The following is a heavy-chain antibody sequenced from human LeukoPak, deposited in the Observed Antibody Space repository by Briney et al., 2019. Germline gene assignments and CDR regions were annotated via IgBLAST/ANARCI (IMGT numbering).Heavy chain of an antibody. CDR3: ASGAGWESGY. CDR1: GSTSSRNF. J-gene: IGHJ4*02. CDR2: INHDGSEK. D-gene: IGHD1-26*01. Sequence: GGSLRLSCAVSGSTSSRNFMSWVRQTPEKGLEWVDNINHDGSEKNYVDSVKGRFTISRDNAKNSLFLQMNSLRAEDTAIYYCASGAGWESGYWGQGTLVTVSS. V-gene: IGHV3-7*01.